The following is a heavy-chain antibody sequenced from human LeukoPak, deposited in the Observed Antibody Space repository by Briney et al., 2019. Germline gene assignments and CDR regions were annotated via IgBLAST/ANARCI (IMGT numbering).Heavy chain of an antibody. J-gene: IGHJ4*02. CDR3: ARDVPASSGGFDY. Sequence: SETLSLTCADYGGSFSGYYWSWIRQPPGKGLEWIGYIYYSGSTNYNPSLKSRVTISVDTSKNQFSLKLSSVTAADTAVYYCARDVPASSGGFDYWGQGTLVTVSS. CDR1: GGSFSGYY. V-gene: IGHV4-59*01. CDR2: IYYSGST. D-gene: IGHD2-15*01.